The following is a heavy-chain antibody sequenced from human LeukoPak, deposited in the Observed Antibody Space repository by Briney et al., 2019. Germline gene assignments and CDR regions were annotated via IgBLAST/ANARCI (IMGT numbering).Heavy chain of an antibody. CDR3: TTYRVGEQWMIPNY. CDR1: GFTLSSAW. D-gene: IGHD6-19*01. Sequence: PGGSLRLSCVASGFTLSSAWMSWVRQAPGKGLEWVGRIKTKTDGGTPDYAAPVKGRFTISRDDSRNTLYVQMNSLKTEDTAVYYCTTYRVGEQWMIPNYWGQGTLVTVSS. CDR2: IKTKTDGGTP. V-gene: IGHV3-15*01. J-gene: IGHJ4*02.